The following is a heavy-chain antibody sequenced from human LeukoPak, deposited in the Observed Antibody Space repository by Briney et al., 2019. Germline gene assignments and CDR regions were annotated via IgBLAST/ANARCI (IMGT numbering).Heavy chain of an antibody. D-gene: IGHD3-16*01. J-gene: IGHJ4*02. V-gene: IGHV3-7*01. CDR2: IKQDGSEK. CDR3: ARNPVGDY. CDR1: GFTFSSYW. Sequence: GGSLRLSSAPSGFTFSSYWMSWVRQAPGKGLEWVATIKQDGSEKSYVDSVKGRFTISRDNAKNRMYLQMNSRRAEDTAVDYCARNPVGDYWGQGTLVTVSS.